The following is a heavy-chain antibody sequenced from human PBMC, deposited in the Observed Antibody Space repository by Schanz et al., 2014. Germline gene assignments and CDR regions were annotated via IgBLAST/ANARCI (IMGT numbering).Heavy chain of an antibody. Sequence: QVQLVQSGGEVKKPGASVKVSCKASGYTFRHYGISWLRQAPGQGLEWMGWISAYNGNTNYAQKLQGRVTMTTDTSTSTAYMELRSLRSDDTAVYYCARDNLVSSSWYNYYGMDVWGQGTTVTVSS. V-gene: IGHV1-18*04. D-gene: IGHD6-13*01. J-gene: IGHJ6*02. CDR2: ISAYNGNT. CDR3: ARDNLVSSSWYNYYGMDV. CDR1: GYTFRHYG.